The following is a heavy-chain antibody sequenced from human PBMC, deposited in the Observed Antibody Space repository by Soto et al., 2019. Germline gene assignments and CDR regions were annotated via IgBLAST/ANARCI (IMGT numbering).Heavy chain of an antibody. CDR1: GFSFSTYA. Sequence: GSLRLSCAVSGFSFSTYAMHWVRQAPGKGLEWLAIIWFDGVKEYYAESVRGRFTISIDNSKNTVFLQMDTVGAEDSALYYCTRATFDVWGQGTTVTVSS. CDR3: TRATFDV. J-gene: IGHJ6*02. V-gene: IGHV3-33*01. CDR2: IWFDGVKE.